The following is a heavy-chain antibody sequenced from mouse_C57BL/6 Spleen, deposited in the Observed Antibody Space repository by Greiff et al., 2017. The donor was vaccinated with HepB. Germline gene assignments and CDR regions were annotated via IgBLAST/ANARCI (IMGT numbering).Heavy chain of an antibody. CDR3: AREVTTLIDYAMDY. V-gene: IGHV1-72*01. Sequence: VQLQQSGAELVKPGASVKLSCKASGYTFTSYWMHWVKQRPGRGLEWIGRIDPNSGGTKYNEKFKSKATLTVDKPSSTAYMQLSSLTSEDSAVYYCAREVTTLIDYAMDYWGQGTSVTVSS. D-gene: IGHD2-1*01. J-gene: IGHJ4*01. CDR1: GYTFTSYW. CDR2: IDPNSGGT.